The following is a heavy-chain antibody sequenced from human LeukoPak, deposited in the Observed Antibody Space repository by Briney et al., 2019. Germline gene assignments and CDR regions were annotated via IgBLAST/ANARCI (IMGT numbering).Heavy chain of an antibody. J-gene: IGHJ4*02. CDR2: INTESGGT. CDR1: GYTFTGYY. D-gene: IGHD3-16*01. V-gene: IGHV1-2*02. CDR3: TKEETAKTYLY. Sequence: SSVKVSCKASGYTFTGYYMHWVRQAPGQGLEWMGWINTESGGTYYARNVKGRVTMTRDTSTRTVYMELSRLRADDTALYYCTKEETAKTYLYWGQGTLVTVSS.